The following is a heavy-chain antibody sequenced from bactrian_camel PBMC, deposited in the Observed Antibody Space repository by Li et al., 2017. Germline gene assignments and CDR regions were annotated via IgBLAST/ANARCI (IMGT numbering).Heavy chain of an antibody. V-gene: IGHV3S31*01. J-gene: IGHJ6*01. CDR2: ISSSGGST. CDR3: TRDRGLAVAAGSFDY. Sequence: VQLVESGGGLVQPGGSLVLSCAASGFTFSTYAMSWVRQAPGKGLEWVSFISSSGGSTFYADSVKGRFTISRGYAKNTLNLELNSLKTEDTAMYYCTRDRGLAVAAGSFDYWAQGTQVTVS. CDR1: GFTFSTYA. D-gene: IGHD6*01.